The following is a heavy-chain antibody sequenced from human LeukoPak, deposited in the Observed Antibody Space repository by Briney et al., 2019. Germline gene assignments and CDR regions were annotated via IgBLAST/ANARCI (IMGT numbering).Heavy chain of an antibody. Sequence: SETLSLTCTVSGGSIRSYYWSWIRQPAGKGLEWIGRIYTSGSTNYNPSLKSRVTMSVDTSKNQFSLKLSSVTAADTAVYYCARDRRSSSWYYFDYWGQGTLVTVSS. D-gene: IGHD6-13*01. CDR2: IYTSGST. CDR1: GGSIRSYY. V-gene: IGHV4-4*07. J-gene: IGHJ4*02. CDR3: ARDRRSSSWYYFDY.